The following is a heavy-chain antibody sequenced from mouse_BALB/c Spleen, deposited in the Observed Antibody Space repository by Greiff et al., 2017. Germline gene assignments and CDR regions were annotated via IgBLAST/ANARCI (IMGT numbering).Heavy chain of an antibody. J-gene: IGHJ4*01. CDR2: INPSTGYT. CDR1: GYTFTSYW. D-gene: IGHD2-1*01. CDR3: ARFSYGNYYAYAMDY. V-gene: IGHV1-7*01. Sequence: VQRVESGAELAKPGASVKMSCKASGYTFTSYWMHWVKQRPGQGLEWIGYINPSTGYTEYNQKFKDKATLTADKSSSTAYMQLSSLTSEDSAVYYCARFSYGNYYAYAMDYWGQGTSVTVSS.